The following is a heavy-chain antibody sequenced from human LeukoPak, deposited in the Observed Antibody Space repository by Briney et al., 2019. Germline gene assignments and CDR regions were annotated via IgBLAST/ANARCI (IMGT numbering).Heavy chain of an antibody. CDR3: ARVGQWLYVLH. CDR2: ISSSSSYI. J-gene: IGHJ4*02. CDR1: GFTFSSYS. V-gene: IGHV3-21*01. Sequence: GSLRLSCAASGFTFSSYSMNWVRQAPGKGLEWVSSISSSSSYIYYADSVKGRFTISRDNAKNSLYLQMNSLRAEDTAVYYCARVGQWLYVLHWGQGTLVTVSS. D-gene: IGHD6-19*01.